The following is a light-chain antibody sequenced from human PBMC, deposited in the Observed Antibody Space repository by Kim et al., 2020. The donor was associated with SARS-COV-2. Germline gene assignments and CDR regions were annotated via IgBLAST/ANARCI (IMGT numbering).Light chain of an antibody. CDR1: HSVSSSY. CDR2: GAS. J-gene: IGKJ4*01. CDR3: QQYGSSPLT. Sequence: PGDGSSLYCRASHSVSSSYLAWYQQKPGQAPRLLIYGASSRATGIPDRFSGSGSRTDFTLTISRLEPEDVAVYYCQQYGSSPLTFGGGTKVDIK. V-gene: IGKV3-20*01.